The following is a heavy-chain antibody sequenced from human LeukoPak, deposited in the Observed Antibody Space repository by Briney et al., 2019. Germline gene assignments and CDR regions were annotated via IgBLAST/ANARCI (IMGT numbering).Heavy chain of an antibody. V-gene: IGHV1-69*05. CDR3: ARGIRITIFGTDDAFDI. CDR1: GGTFSSYA. D-gene: IGHD3-3*01. J-gene: IGHJ3*02. CDR2: IIPIFGTA. Sequence: SVKVSCKASGGTFSSYAISWVRQAPGQGLEWMGGIIPIFGTANYAQKFQGRVTITTDESTSTAYKELSSLRSEDTAVYYCARGIRITIFGTDDAFDIWGQGTMVTVSS.